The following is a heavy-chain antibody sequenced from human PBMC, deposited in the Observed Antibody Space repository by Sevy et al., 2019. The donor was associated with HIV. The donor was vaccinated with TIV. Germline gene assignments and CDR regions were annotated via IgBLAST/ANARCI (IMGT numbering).Heavy chain of an antibody. CDR2: IYTSGRT. D-gene: IGHD6-13*01. Sequence: SETLSLTCTVSGGSISSYYWSWIRQPAGKGLEWIGRIYTSGRTNYNPSLKSRVTMSVDTSKNQFSLKLSSVTAADTAVYYCARERARGAAAGTLSWFDPWGQGTLVTVSS. J-gene: IGHJ5*02. CDR3: ARERARGAAAGTLSWFDP. V-gene: IGHV4-4*07. CDR1: GGSISSYY.